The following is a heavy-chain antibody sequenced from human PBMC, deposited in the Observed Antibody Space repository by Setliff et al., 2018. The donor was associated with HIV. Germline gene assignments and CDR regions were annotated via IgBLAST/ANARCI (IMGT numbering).Heavy chain of an antibody. Sequence: SETLSLTCTIYGGSFSDYYWSWIRQPPGRALEWIGYVYYSGSTSYNPSLKSRLAMSVDASKNHFSLRLTSVTAADTALYYCARADYDSGTYYFDYWGRGLLVTVSS. D-gene: IGHD3-22*01. V-gene: IGHV4-59*01. CDR1: GGSFSDYY. J-gene: IGHJ4*02. CDR2: VYYSGST. CDR3: ARADYDSGTYYFDY.